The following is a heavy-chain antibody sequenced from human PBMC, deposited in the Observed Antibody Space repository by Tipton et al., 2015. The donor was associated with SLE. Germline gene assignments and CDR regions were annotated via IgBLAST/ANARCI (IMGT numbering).Heavy chain of an antibody. Sequence: TLSLTCTVSGGSISSYYWSWIRQPPGKGLEWVGYIYYSGSTNYNPSLKSRVTISVDTSKNQFSLKLSSVTAADTAVYYCARLSSGWPDYFDYWGQGTLVTVSS. CDR2: IYYSGST. J-gene: IGHJ4*02. CDR3: ARLSSGWPDYFDY. D-gene: IGHD6-19*01. V-gene: IGHV4-59*12. CDR1: GGSISSYY.